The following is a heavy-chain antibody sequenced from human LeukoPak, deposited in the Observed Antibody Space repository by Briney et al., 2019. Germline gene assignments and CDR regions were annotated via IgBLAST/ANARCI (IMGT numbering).Heavy chain of an antibody. Sequence: PGGSLRLSCAASGFTFSSYSMNWVRQAPGKGLEWVSSISSSSSYIYYADSVKGRFTISRDNAKNSLYLQMNSLRAKDTAVYYCAKDLFSRREIDWFDPWGQGTLVTVSS. CDR1: GFTFSSYS. D-gene: IGHD2-21*01. CDR3: AKDLFSRREIDWFDP. J-gene: IGHJ5*02. V-gene: IGHV3-21*01. CDR2: ISSSSSYI.